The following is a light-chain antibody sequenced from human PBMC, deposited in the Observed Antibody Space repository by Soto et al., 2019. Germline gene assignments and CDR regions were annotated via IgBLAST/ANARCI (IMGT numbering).Light chain of an antibody. CDR3: HQYNDWPHGT. J-gene: IGKJ1*01. Sequence: EIVMTQSPATLSVSPGERATLSCRASQSVRRDLAWYQQKPGQAPRLLMYGASTRATDIPARFSGSGSGTEFTLTISSLQSEDFAVYYCHQYNDWPHGTFGQGTKVEIK. CDR1: QSVRRD. V-gene: IGKV3-15*01. CDR2: GAS.